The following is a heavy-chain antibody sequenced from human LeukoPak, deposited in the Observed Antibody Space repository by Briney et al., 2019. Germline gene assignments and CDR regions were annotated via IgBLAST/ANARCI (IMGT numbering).Heavy chain of an antibody. Sequence: GTSGKVSCKASGYTFTSYGISWVRQAPGQGLEWIGWISAYNGNTNYAQKLQGRVTITTDTSTSTAYMELRSLRSDDTAVYYCALSPGITMETWGQGTLVTVSS. D-gene: IGHD3-10*01. V-gene: IGHV1-18*01. J-gene: IGHJ5*02. CDR1: GYTFTSYG. CDR3: ALSPGITMET. CDR2: ISAYNGNT.